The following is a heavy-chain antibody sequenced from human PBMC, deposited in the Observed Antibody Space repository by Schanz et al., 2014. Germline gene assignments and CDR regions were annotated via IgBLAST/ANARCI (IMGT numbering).Heavy chain of an antibody. CDR3: AGKVVTTIGGDYDN. Sequence: EVQLVESGGGVVQPGRSLRLSCAASGFTFSSYSMNWVRQAPGKGLEWVSYISGSSRTIYYADSMKGRFTVSRDNAENALYQQMNSQRAEGTAGYYCAGKVVTTIGGDYDNWGQGTRVIVSS. D-gene: IGHD2-21*02. CDR2: ISGSSRTI. J-gene: IGHJ4*02. V-gene: IGHV3-48*01. CDR1: GFTFSSYS.